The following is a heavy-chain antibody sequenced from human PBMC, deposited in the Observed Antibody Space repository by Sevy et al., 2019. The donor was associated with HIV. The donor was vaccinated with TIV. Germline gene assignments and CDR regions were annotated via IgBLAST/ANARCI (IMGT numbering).Heavy chain of an antibody. CDR3: ARHGKVLLNYYGMDV. CDR1: GGSISSSSYY. V-gene: IGHV4-39*01. CDR2: IYYSGST. D-gene: IGHD1-26*01. Sequence: SETLSLTCTVSGGSISSSSYYWGWIRQPPGKGLEWIGSIYYSGSTYYNPSLKSRVTLSVDTSKNQFSLKLSSVTAADTAVYYCARHGKVLLNYYGMDVWGQGTTVTVSS. J-gene: IGHJ6*02.